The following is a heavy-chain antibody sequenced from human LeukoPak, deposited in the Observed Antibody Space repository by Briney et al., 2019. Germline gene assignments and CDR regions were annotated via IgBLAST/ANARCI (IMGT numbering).Heavy chain of an antibody. D-gene: IGHD4-17*01. CDR3: ARQSFDYGDSLPVC. J-gene: IGHJ4*02. V-gene: IGHV1-46*01. Sequence: GASVKVSCKASGYTFSAYYMHWVRQAPGQGLEWMGIINPSGGSTSYAQKFQGRVTMTRDTSTSTVYMELSRLRSDDTAVYYCARQSFDYGDSLPVCWGQGTLVTVSS. CDR1: GYTFSAYY. CDR2: INPSGGST.